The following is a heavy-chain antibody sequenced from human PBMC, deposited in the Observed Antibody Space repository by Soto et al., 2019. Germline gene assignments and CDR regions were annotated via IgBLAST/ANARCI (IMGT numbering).Heavy chain of an antibody. V-gene: IGHV1-2*02. J-gene: IGHJ4*02. D-gene: IGHD1-26*01. CDR1: GDTDTIYF. CDR3: ARGGSYYAH. Sequence: GASVKVSCKASGDTDTIYFIHRLRQAPGQGLEWMGWINSVSGGANYAPRFQGRVAMTRDRSSATAFMEVSRLRSDDTAVYYCARGGSYYAHWGQGTLVTVSS. CDR2: INSVSGGA.